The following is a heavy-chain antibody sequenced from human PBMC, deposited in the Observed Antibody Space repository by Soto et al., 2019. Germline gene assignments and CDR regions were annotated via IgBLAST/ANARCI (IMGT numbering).Heavy chain of an antibody. D-gene: IGHD5-12*01. CDR1: GGSMNYYY. Sequence: SETLSLTCSVSGGSMNYYYWSWIRQPPGKGLERIGYIYHSGTAEYNPSLKSRVTLSVDTSKSQFSLKMSSVTTADTAVYYCARDRAIISAPTKEYVFEIWGQGTMVTVSS. J-gene: IGHJ3*02. CDR3: ARDRAIISAPTKEYVFEI. CDR2: IYHSGTA. V-gene: IGHV4-59*01.